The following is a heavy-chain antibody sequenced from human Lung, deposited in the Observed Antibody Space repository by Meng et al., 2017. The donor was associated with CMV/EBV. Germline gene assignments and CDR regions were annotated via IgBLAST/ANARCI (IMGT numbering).Heavy chain of an antibody. J-gene: IGHJ4*02. CDR1: GGSFSGYY. CDR3: ARGSSSWYPKYYFDY. D-gene: IGHD6-13*01. CDR2: INHSGST. V-gene: IGHV4-34*01. Sequence: LXXAVYGGSFSGYYWSWIRQPPGKGLEWIGEINHSGSTNYNPSLKSRVTISVDTSKNQFSLKLSSVTAADTAVYYCARGSSSWYPKYYFDYWGQGTLVXVSS.